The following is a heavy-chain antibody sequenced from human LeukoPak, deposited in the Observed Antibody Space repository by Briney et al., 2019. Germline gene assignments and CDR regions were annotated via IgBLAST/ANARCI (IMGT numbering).Heavy chain of an antibody. CDR3: ARLYTTSWKGPGYFDY. V-gene: IGHV5-51*01. Sequence: AGGSLRLSCQGSGHSFTDYWIGWVRQMPGKGLEWMGVIYPGDSDARYSPSFQGQVTISVDKSITTAYLQWSSLEASDTAMYYCARLYTTSWKGPGYFDYSGQGTLVTVSS. D-gene: IGHD6-13*01. CDR1: GHSFTDYW. CDR2: IYPGDSDA. J-gene: IGHJ4*02.